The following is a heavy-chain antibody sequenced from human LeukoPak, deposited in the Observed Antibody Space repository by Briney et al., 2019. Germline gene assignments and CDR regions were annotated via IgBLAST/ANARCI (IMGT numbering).Heavy chain of an antibody. D-gene: IGHD3-9*01. J-gene: IGHJ4*02. CDR2: IYYSGST. CDR1: GGSIRSYY. Sequence: SETLSLTCTVSGGSIRSYYWSWIRQPPGKGLEWIAYIYYSGSTNYNPSLKSRVTISVDTPKNQFSLKLSSVTAADTAVYYCARGPPHYDILTGYPLGNYFDYWGQGTLVTVSS. CDR3: ARGPPHYDILTGYPLGNYFDY. V-gene: IGHV4-59*12.